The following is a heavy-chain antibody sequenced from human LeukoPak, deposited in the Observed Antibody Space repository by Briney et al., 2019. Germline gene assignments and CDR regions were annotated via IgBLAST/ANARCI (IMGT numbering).Heavy chain of an antibody. V-gene: IGHV1-8*01. J-gene: IGHJ6*02. CDR3: ARGKEPGYSSSWYSYYYGMDV. CDR2: MNPNSGNT. CDR1: GYTFTSYD. Sequence: ASVTVSCTASGYTFTSYDINWVRQATGQGLEWMGWMNPNSGNTGYAQKFQGRVTMTRNTSISTAYVELSSLRSEDTAVYYCARGKEPGYSSSWYSYYYGMDVWGQGTTVTVSS. D-gene: IGHD6-13*01.